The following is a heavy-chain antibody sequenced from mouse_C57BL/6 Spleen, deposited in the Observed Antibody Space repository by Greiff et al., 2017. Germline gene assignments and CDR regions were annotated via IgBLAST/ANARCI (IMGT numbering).Heavy chain of an antibody. J-gene: IGHJ3*01. CDR1: GYAFSSYW. D-gene: IGHD3-2*02. V-gene: IGHV1-80*01. Sequence: QVQLQQSGAELVKPGASVKISCKASGYAFSSYWMNWVKQRPGKGLEWIGQIYPGDGDTNYNGKFKGKATLTADKSSSTAYLQLSSLTSEDSAVYVCARSGDSSGYGFAYWGQGTLVTVSA. CDR2: IYPGDGDT. CDR3: ARSGDSSGYGFAY.